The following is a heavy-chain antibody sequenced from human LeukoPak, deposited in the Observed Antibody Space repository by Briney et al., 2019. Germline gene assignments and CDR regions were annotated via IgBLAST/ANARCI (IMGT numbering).Heavy chain of an antibody. CDR3: ARRVRLVPDY. Sequence: SQTLSLTCTVSGGSISSGDYYWNWIRQPPGKGLEWIGEINHSGNTNYNPSLKSRVTISVDTSRSQFSLKMSAVTAADTAVYYCARRVRLVPDYWGQGTLVTVSS. D-gene: IGHD6-6*01. J-gene: IGHJ4*02. CDR2: INHSGNT. CDR1: GGSISSGDYY. V-gene: IGHV4-30-4*08.